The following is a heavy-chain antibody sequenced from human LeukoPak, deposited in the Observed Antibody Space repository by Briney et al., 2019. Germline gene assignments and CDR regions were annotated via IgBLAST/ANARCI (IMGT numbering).Heavy chain of an antibody. Sequence: SETLSLTCTVSGVSMSSHYWSWIRQPPGKGLEWIACMYDSWSTKDNPSLKSRVTLSADTSNNQFSLRLSSVTAADTAVYYCVTIKRGNIYGYFDFWGRGILVTVSS. J-gene: IGHJ4*02. CDR1: GVSMSSHY. CDR3: VTIKRGNIYGYFDF. V-gene: IGHV4-59*11. CDR2: MYDSWST. D-gene: IGHD5-18*01.